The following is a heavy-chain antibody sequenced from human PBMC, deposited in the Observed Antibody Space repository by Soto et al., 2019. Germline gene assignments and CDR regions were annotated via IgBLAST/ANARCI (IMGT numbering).Heavy chain of an antibody. CDR2: VSGSGSNI. D-gene: IGHD5-18*01. V-gene: IGHV3-48*03. CDR1: GFTFSSYE. CDR3: ARGGYSYGFDY. J-gene: IGHJ4*02. Sequence: GSLRLSCAASGFTFSSYEMSWVRQAPGKGLEWVSYVSGSGSNIYYADSVKGRSTISRDNAKNSLYLQMNSLRAEDTAVYYCARGGYSYGFDYWGQGTPVTVSS.